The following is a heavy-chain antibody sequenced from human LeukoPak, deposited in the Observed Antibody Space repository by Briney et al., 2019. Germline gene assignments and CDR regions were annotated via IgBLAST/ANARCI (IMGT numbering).Heavy chain of an antibody. V-gene: IGHV1-46*01. J-gene: IGHJ4*02. D-gene: IGHD3-22*01. CDR2: INPSGGST. Sequence: VASVKVSCKASGYTFTSYYMHWVRRAPRQGLEWMGIINPSGGSTSYAQKFQGRVTMTRDTSTSTVYMELSSLRSEDTAVYYCARGSPSGYYYHHFDYWGQGTLVTVSS. CDR1: GYTFTSYY. CDR3: ARGSPSGYYYHHFDY.